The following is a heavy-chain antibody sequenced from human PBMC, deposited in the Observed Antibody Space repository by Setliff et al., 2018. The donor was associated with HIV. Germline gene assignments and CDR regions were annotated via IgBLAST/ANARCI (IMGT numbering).Heavy chain of an antibody. V-gene: IGHV4-38-2*01. J-gene: IGHJ3*02. CDR1: GYSISSGYY. D-gene: IGHD2-21*01. CDR2: IYHSGST. CDR3: ASSIVVDAFDI. Sequence: SETLSLTCAVSGYSISSGYYWGWTRQPPGKGLEWIGSIYHSGSTYYNPSLKSRVTISVDTSKNQFSLKLSSVTAADTAVYYCASSIVVDAFDIWGQGTMVTVSS.